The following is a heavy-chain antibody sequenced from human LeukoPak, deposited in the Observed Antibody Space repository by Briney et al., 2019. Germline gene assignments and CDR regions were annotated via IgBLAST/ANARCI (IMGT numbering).Heavy chain of an antibody. CDR2: ISSNSNYI. CDR1: GFSFSAFI. J-gene: IGHJ3*01. Sequence: PGGSLRLSWAASGFSFSAFIMNWVRQAPGKGLEWVSSISSNSNYIYYADSARGRFTISRDNSKNSLFLQMNSLRAEDTAVYYCARWLVGALKPGAFDVWGQGTMVTVSS. CDR3: ARWLVGALKPGAFDV. V-gene: IGHV3-21*01. D-gene: IGHD1-26*01.